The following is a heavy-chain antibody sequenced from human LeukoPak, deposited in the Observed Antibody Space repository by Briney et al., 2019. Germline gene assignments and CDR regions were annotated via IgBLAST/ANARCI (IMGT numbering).Heavy chain of an antibody. Sequence: GESLKISCKGSGYNFTTNWIGWVRQMPGKGLEWMGIIYPGDSDTTYSPSFQGQITISADKSINTAYLQWSSLKASDTAIYFCVRHGAYYYMDVWGKGTTVTVSS. V-gene: IGHV5-51*01. CDR1: GYNFTTNW. CDR2: IYPGDSDT. CDR3: VRHGAYYYMDV. J-gene: IGHJ6*03. D-gene: IGHD3-16*01.